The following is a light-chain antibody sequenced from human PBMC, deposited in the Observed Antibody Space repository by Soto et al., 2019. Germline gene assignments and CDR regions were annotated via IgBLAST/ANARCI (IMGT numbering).Light chain of an antibody. J-gene: IGLJ2*01. CDR1: SSNIGAGYD. V-gene: IGLV1-40*01. CDR2: VNS. CDR3: QSYDSSLSAVV. Sequence: QSALTQPPSVSGAPGQRVTISCTGSSSNIGAGYDVHWYQQLPGTAPKLLIYVNSNRPSGVPDRFSGSKSGTSASLAITGLQAEDEADYSCQSYDSSLSAVVFGGGTKLTVL.